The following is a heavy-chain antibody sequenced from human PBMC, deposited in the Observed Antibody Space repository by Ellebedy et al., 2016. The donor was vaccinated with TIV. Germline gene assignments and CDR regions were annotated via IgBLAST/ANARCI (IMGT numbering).Heavy chain of an antibody. Sequence: MPSETLSLTCTVSGGSISSYYWSWIRQPPGKGLEWIGYIYYSGSTNYKPSLKSRVTISVYTSKNQFSLKLNSVTAADTAVYYCERALGYCSGGICYEVRLDYWGQGTLVTVSS. D-gene: IGHD2-15*01. CDR3: ERALGYCSGGICYEVRLDY. CDR1: GGSISSYY. J-gene: IGHJ4*02. CDR2: IYYSGST. V-gene: IGHV4-59*01.